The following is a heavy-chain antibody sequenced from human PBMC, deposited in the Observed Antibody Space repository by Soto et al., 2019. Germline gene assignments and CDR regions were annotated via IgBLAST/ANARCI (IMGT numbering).Heavy chain of an antibody. Sequence: QVTLKESGPVLVKPTETLTLTCTVSGFSLSTARMGVSWIRQPPGKALEWLAHIFSNDEKSYSTSLKSRVTISKDTSKSQLVLTMTNMDPVDTATYYCARIRTGQWLGGFDYWGQGTLVTVSS. CDR2: IFSNDEK. CDR3: ARIRTGQWLGGFDY. D-gene: IGHD6-19*01. CDR1: GFSLSTARMG. J-gene: IGHJ4*02. V-gene: IGHV2-26*01.